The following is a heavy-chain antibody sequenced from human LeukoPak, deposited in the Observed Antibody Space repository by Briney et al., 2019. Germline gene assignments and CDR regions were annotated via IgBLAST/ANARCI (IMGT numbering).Heavy chain of an antibody. CDR3: ARAGRDAKKDAFDI. Sequence: GASVKVSCKASGNTFTSYDLNWVRQATGQGLEWMGWINPNSGNTGYVQKFQGRLTMTRNNSISTAYMELSSLTSEDTAVYYCARAGRDAKKDAFDIWGQGTVVSVSS. J-gene: IGHJ3*02. D-gene: IGHD5-24*01. V-gene: IGHV1-8*01. CDR1: GNTFTSYD. CDR2: INPNSGNT.